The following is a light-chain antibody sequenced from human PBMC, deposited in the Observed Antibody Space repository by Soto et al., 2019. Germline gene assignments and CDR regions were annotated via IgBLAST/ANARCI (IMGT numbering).Light chain of an antibody. J-gene: IGKJ1*01. CDR2: AAS. Sequence: EIVMTQSQVTLSASSGERVTLSCRASQSVSSDLAWYQQKPGQAPRLLIYAASTRDTGIPARFSGSGSGTEFILTISSLQSEDSAVYYCQQYNNWPPWTFGQGTKVEIK. CDR3: QQYNNWPPWT. V-gene: IGKV3-15*01. CDR1: QSVSSD.